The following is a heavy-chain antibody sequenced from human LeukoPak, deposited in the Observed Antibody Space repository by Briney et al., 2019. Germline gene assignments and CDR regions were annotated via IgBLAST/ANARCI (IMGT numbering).Heavy chain of an antibody. Sequence: SETLSLTCTVSGGSISSYYWGWIRQPPGKGLEWIGSIYYDGSTYYNPSLKSRVTISLETSKNQFSLKLTSVTAADTAVYYCARDKMGGFDYWGQGTLVTVSS. CDR1: GGSISSYY. J-gene: IGHJ4*02. CDR3: ARDKMGGFDY. CDR2: IYYDGST. D-gene: IGHD3-16*01. V-gene: IGHV4-39*07.